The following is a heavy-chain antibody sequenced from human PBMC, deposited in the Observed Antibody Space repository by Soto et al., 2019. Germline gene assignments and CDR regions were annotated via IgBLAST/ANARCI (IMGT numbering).Heavy chain of an antibody. J-gene: IGHJ4*02. CDR2: INHSGST. CDR1: GGSFSGYY. V-gene: IGHV4-34*01. CDR3: ARGNAARPYFDY. D-gene: IGHD6-6*01. Sequence: PSETLSLTCAVYGGSFSGYYWSWIRQPPGKGLEWIGEINHSGSTNYNPSLKSRVTISVDTSKNQFSLKLSSVTAADTAVYYCARGNAARPYFDYWGQGTLVTVSS.